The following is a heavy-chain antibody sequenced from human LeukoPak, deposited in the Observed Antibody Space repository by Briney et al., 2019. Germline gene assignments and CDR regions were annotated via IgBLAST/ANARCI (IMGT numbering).Heavy chain of an antibody. CDR2: INHRGST. CDR1: GGSFSGYF. D-gene: IGHD6-19*01. Sequence: SETLSLTCAVYGGSFSGYFWSWIRQPPGKGLEWIGEINHRGSTNYNPSLKSRVTISVDTSKNQFSLNLTFVTAADTALYYCASSWLYGDFDYWGQGTLVTVSS. J-gene: IGHJ4*02. CDR3: ASSWLYGDFDY. V-gene: IGHV4-34*01.